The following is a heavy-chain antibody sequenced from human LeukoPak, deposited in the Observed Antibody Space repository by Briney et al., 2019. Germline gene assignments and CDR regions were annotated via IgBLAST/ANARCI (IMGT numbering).Heavy chain of an antibody. J-gene: IGHJ6*02. D-gene: IGHD2-2*01. CDR3: ARDGYCSSTSCYPLQVTTQRYYYYGMDV. CDR2: IIPIFGTA. Sequence: SVKASCKASGGTFSSYAISWVRQAPGQGLEWMGGIIPIFGTANYAQKFQGRVTITADESTSTAYMELSSLRSEDTAVYYCARDGYCSSTSCYPLQVTTQRYYYYGMDVWGQGTTVTVSS. V-gene: IGHV1-69*13. CDR1: GGTFSSYA.